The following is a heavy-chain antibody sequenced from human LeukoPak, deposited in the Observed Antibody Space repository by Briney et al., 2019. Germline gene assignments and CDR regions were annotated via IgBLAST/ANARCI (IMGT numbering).Heavy chain of an antibody. D-gene: IGHD3-16*02. CDR3: ARDHPYDYVWGSYRLGYFDY. Sequence: PSETLSLTCAVSGGSITSSNWWSWVRQPPGRGLEWIGEIYHSGSTNYNPSLESRVTISVDKSKKLFSLKLSSVTAADTAVYYCARDHPYDYVWGSYRLGYFDYWGRGTLVTVPS. J-gene: IGHJ4*02. CDR2: IYHSGST. V-gene: IGHV4-4*02. CDR1: GGSITSSNW.